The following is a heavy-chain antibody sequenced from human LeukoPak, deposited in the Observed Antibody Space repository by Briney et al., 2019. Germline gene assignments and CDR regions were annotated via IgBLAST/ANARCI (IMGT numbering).Heavy chain of an antibody. CDR3: AKAALRQAADPPLFDY. D-gene: IGHD6-13*01. Sequence: GGSLRLSCAASGFTFSSYAMSWVRQAPGKGLEWVSAISGSGGSTYYADSVKGRFTISRDNSKNTLYLRMNSLRAEDTAVYYCAKAALRQAADPPLFDYWGQGTLVTVSS. V-gene: IGHV3-23*01. J-gene: IGHJ4*02. CDR2: ISGSGGST. CDR1: GFTFSSYA.